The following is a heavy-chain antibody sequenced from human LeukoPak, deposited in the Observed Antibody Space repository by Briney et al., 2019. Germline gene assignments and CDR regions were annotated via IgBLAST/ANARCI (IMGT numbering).Heavy chain of an antibody. J-gene: IGHJ4*02. D-gene: IGHD3-9*01. CDR3: ARLRDVLRYFDWASIHFDY. Sequence: ASGKVSCKASGYTFTSYGISWVRQAPGQGLEWMGWISAYNGNTNYAQKLQGRVTMTTDTSTSTAYMELRSLRSDDTAVYYCARLRDVLRYFDWASIHFDYWGQGTLVTVSS. V-gene: IGHV1-18*01. CDR1: GYTFTSYG. CDR2: ISAYNGNT.